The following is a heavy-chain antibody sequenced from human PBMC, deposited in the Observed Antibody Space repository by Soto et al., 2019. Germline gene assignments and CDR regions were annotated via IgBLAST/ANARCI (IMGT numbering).Heavy chain of an antibody. V-gene: IGHV1-69*02. CDR2: IIPILGIA. CDR3: AVLAVAAQRYAFDI. J-gene: IGHJ3*02. D-gene: IGHD6-19*01. CDR1: GGTFRSYT. Sequence: HVQLVQSGAEVKKPGSSVKVSCKASGGTFRSYTISWVRQAPGQGLEWMGRIIPILGIANYAQKFQGRVAITADKSTSTAYMELSSLRSEDTAVYYCAVLAVAAQRYAFDIWGQGTMVTVST.